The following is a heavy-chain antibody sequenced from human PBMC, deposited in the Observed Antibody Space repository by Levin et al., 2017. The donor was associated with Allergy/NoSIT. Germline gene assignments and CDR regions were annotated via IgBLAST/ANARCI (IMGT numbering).Heavy chain of an antibody. CDR2: ISYDGSNK. V-gene: IGHV3-30*18. J-gene: IGHJ5*02. Sequence: LSLTCAASGFTFSSYGMHWVRQAPGKGLEWVAVISYDGSNKYYADSVKGRFTISRDNSKNTLYLQMNSLRAEDTAVYYCAKVGNYYGSGSYLMFDPWGQGTLVTVSS. D-gene: IGHD3-10*01. CDR1: GFTFSSYG. CDR3: AKVGNYYGSGSYLMFDP.